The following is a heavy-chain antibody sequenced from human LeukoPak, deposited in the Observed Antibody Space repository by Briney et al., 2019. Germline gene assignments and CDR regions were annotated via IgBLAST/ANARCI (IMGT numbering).Heavy chain of an antibody. V-gene: IGHV3-9*01. CDR3: ARGEYYDSSGYYDADFDY. Sequence: GGSLRLSCVVSGFTLDDYALHWVRQVPGRGLEWVSGIDSKSRTIGYAASVKGRFTISRDNSKNTLYLQMNSLRAEDTAVYYCARGEYYDSSGYYDADFDYWGQGTLVTVSS. D-gene: IGHD3-22*01. CDR1: GFTLDDYA. J-gene: IGHJ4*02. CDR2: IDSKSRTI.